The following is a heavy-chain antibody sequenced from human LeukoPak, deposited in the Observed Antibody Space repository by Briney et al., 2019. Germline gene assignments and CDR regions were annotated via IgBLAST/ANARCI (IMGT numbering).Heavy chain of an antibody. CDR2: ISYDGSNK. D-gene: IGHD3-10*01. J-gene: IGHJ4*02. V-gene: IGHV3-30-3*01. CDR3: ARSGEDYYGPEYYFDY. CDR1: GFTLSSYA. Sequence: GGSLRLSCAASGFTLSSYAMHWVRQAPGKGLEWVAVISYDGSNKYYADSVKGRFTISRDNSKNTLYLQMNSLRAEDTAVYYCARSGEDYYGPEYYFDYWGQGTLVTVSS.